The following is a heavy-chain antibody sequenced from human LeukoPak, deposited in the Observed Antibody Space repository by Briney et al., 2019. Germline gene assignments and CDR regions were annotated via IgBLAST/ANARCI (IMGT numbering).Heavy chain of an antibody. J-gene: IGHJ5*02. CDR1: GGSISGFY. V-gene: IGHV4-59*01. CDR2: ISYSGST. Sequence: ASETLSLTCTVSGGSISGFYWSWIRQPPGKGLEWIGFISYSGSTNYNPSLKSRVTISLDTSKNQFSLKLSSVTAADTAVYYCARRGSGYYGNRFDPWGQGTLVTVSS. D-gene: IGHD3-10*01. CDR3: ARRGSGYYGNRFDP.